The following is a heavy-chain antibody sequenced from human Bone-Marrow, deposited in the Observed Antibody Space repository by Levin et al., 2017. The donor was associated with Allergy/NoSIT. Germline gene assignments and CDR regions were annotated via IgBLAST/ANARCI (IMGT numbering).Heavy chain of an antibody. CDR3: ARLDGYSFDY. CDR1: GGSISSAGYH. CDR2: ISYRGST. D-gene: IGHD1-1*01. Sequence: KASETLSLTCTVSGGSISSAGYHWTWIRQYPGKGLEWIGYISYRGSTYFNPSLKSRLTMSIDTSEQHFSLNLTSVSAADTASYYCARLDGYSFDYWGQGALVTVSS. V-gene: IGHV4-31*03. J-gene: IGHJ4*02.